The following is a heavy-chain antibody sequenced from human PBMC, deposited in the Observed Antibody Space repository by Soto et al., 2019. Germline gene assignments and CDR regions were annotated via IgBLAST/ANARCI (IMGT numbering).Heavy chain of an antibody. D-gene: IGHD2-21*02. V-gene: IGHV3-30-3*01. Sequence: QVQLVESGGGVVQPGRSLRLSCAASGFTFSSYAMHWVRQAPGKGLEWVAVISYDGSDKYYADSLKGRFTISRDNSQNPLYLQMNGLRAEDTSVYYCARYIVVVTATYAFDIWGQGTMVTVSS. CDR3: ARYIVVVTATYAFDI. CDR1: GFTFSSYA. CDR2: ISYDGSDK. J-gene: IGHJ3*02.